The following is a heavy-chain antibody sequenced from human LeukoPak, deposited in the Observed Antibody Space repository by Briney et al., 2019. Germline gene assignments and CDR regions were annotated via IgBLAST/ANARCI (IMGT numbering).Heavy chain of an antibody. CDR3: ASLGSYSYAGTSR. J-gene: IGHJ4*02. CDR1: GGSISSSSYY. Sequence: SETLSLTCTVSGGSISSSSYYWGWIRQPPGKGLEGIGSIYYSGSTYYNPSLKSRVTISVDTSKNQFSLKLSSVTAADTAVYYCASLGSYSYAGTSRWGQGTLITVSS. D-gene: IGHD5-18*01. CDR2: IYYSGST. V-gene: IGHV4-39*07.